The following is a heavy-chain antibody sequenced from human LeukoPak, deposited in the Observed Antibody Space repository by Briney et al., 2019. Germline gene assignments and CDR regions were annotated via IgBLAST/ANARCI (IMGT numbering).Heavy chain of an antibody. J-gene: IGHJ3*02. CDR1: GYTFTGYY. Sequence: ASVKVSCTASGYTFTGYYMHWVRQAPGQGLEWMGWINPNSGGTNYAQKFQGWVTMTRDTSISTAYMELSRLRSDDTAVYYCARDRAMSRGAFDIWGQGTMVTVSS. D-gene: IGHD5-18*01. CDR2: INPNSGGT. V-gene: IGHV1-2*04. CDR3: ARDRAMSRGAFDI.